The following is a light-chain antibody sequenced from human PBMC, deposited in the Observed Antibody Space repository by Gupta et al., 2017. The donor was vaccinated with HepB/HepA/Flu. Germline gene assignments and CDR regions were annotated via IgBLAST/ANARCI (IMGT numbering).Light chain of an antibody. CDR1: QGISTF. J-gene: IGKJ2*03. Sequence: DIQMTQSPSSLSAPVGDRVTITCRASQGISTFLNWYLQKPGRTPKVLIYSASSLQSGVPSRFSGSGSGTDFTLTISRLQPEDSATYYCQQSYSAPPNSFGQGTKLEI. CDR2: SAS. V-gene: IGKV1-39*01. CDR3: QQSYSAPPNS.